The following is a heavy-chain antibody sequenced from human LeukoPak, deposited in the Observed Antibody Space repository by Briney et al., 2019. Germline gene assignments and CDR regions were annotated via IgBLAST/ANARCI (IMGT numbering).Heavy chain of an antibody. D-gene: IGHD2-8*01. CDR3: ASGSFCTNGVCYKGFDY. CDR1: GFTFSTSW. J-gene: IGHJ4*02. V-gene: IGHV3-74*01. CDR2: IKSDGSTT. Sequence: GGSLRLSCAASGFTFSTSWMHWVRQAPGKGLVWVSRIKSDGSTTTYADSVKGRFTISRDNAKNTLFLQMNSLRAEDTAVYYCASGSFCTNGVCYKGFDYWGQGTLVSVSS.